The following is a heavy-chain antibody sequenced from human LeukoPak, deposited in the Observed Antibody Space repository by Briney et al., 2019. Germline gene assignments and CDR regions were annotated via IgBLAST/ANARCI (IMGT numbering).Heavy chain of an antibody. J-gene: IGHJ5*02. D-gene: IGHD5-18*01. CDR3: ASGGYSYGCNWFDP. CDR1: GGSFSGYY. Sequence: SETLSLTCAVYGGSFSGYYWSWIRQPPGKGLEWIGEINHSGSTNYNPSLKSRVTISVDTSKNQFSLKLSSVTAADTAVYYCASGGYSYGCNWFDPWGQGTLVTVSS. CDR2: INHSGST. V-gene: IGHV4-34*01.